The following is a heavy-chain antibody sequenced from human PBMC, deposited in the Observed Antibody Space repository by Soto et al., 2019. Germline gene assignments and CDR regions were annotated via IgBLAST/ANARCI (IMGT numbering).Heavy chain of an antibody. CDR3: AMGAGGNKPLDY. J-gene: IGHJ4*02. Sequence: QLLESGPGLVKPSETLSLTCSVSRVSVSSGTYYWSWIRQPPGEGPEWIGYISYSGTTIYNPSLKSRVTISLDTSKNQFSLKLSSVTAADTAVYYCAMGAGGNKPLDYWGQGTLVTVSS. V-gene: IGHV4-61*01. CDR2: ISYSGTT. D-gene: IGHD3-16*01. CDR1: RVSVSSGTYY.